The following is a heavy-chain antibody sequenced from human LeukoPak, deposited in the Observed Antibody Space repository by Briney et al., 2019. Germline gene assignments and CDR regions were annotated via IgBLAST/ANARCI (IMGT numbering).Heavy chain of an antibody. V-gene: IGHV4-59*08. CDR2: ICYSGST. CDR3: ARSYYYDYRQIDY. CDR1: GGSISSYY. Sequence: PSETLSLTCTVSGGSISSYYWSWIRQPPGKGLEWIGYICYSGSTNYNPSLKSRVTISVDTSKNQFSLKLSSVTAADTAVFYCARSYYYDYRQIDYWGQGTLVTVSS. J-gene: IGHJ4*02. D-gene: IGHD3-22*01.